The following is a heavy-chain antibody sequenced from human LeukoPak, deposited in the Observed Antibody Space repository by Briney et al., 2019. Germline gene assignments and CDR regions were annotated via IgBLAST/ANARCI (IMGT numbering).Heavy chain of an antibody. CDR2: ISYDGSNK. CDR3: ARESILVVPPGYFDY. CDR1: GFTFNNYG. J-gene: IGHJ4*02. V-gene: IGHV3-30*03. D-gene: IGHD2-15*01. Sequence: HAGGSLRLSCAASGFTFNNYGMHWVRQAPGKGLEWVAVISYDGSNKYYADSVKGRFTISRDNSKNTLYLQMNSLRAEDTAVYYCARESILVVPPGYFDYWGQGTLVTVSS.